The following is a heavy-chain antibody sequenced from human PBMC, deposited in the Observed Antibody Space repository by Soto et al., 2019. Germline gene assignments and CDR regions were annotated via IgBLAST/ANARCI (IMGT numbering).Heavy chain of an antibody. J-gene: IGHJ4*02. V-gene: IGHV2-5*01. CDR1: GSSVPTTDVG. CDR3: AHNDDTGDLSHPLDY. D-gene: IGHD1-1*01. Sequence: SRPTLRKQEARVGLACRFRGSSVPTTDVGAGWVLQPPGKALEFLAVTDWNDDKRYSPSLWNRVTITKDAGRNQVVLKMTERDAVDTAIYYCAHNDDTGDLSHPLDYRRQGTPDTVSS. CDR2: TDWNDDK.